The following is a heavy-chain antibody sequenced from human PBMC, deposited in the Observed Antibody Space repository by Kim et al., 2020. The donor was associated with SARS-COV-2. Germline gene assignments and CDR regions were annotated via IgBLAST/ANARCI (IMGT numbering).Heavy chain of an antibody. V-gene: IGHV3-30*18. CDR3: AKERGQWLVYPMYYYYGMDV. J-gene: IGHJ6*02. CDR1: GFTFRSYG. Sequence: GGSLRLSCAASGFTFRSYGMHWVRQAPGKGLEGVAVISYDGSNKYYADSVKGRFTISRDNSKNTLYLQMNSLRAEDTAVYYCAKERGQWLVYPMYYYYGMDVWGQGTTVTVSS. D-gene: IGHD6-19*01. CDR2: ISYDGSNK.